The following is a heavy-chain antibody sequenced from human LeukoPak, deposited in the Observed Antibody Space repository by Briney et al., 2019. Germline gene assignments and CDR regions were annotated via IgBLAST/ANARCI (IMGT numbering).Heavy chain of an antibody. V-gene: IGHV3-23*01. Sequence: GGSLRLSCAASGFTFSNSAMSWVRQAPGKGLEWVSAISGDGGGTYYADSVKGRFTISRDNSKNTLYLQMNSLRAEDTAIYYCARVLSYDSSGFDFWGQGTLVTVSS. CDR1: GFTFSNSA. J-gene: IGHJ4*02. CDR2: ISGDGGGT. CDR3: ARVLSYDSSGFDF. D-gene: IGHD3-22*01.